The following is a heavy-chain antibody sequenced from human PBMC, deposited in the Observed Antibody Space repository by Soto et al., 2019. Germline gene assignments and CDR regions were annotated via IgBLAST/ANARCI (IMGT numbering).Heavy chain of an antibody. D-gene: IGHD3-10*01. V-gene: IGHV3-74*01. J-gene: IGHJ4*02. Sequence: PGGSLRLSCAASGFTFTNYWMHWVRQVPGKGLVWVSRINSDGSHTTYADSVKGRFTISRDNSKNTLYLQMNSLRAEDTAVYYCAKDEASGYYGSGTQGYYWGQGTLVTVSS. CDR1: GFTFTNYW. CDR3: AKDEASGYYGSGTQGYY. CDR2: INSDGSHT.